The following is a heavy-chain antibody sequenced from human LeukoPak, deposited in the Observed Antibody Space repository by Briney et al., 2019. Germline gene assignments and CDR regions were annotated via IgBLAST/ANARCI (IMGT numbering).Heavy chain of an antibody. D-gene: IGHD1-26*01. CDR3: ARAAEPYYYYYMDV. V-gene: IGHV3-11*01. J-gene: IGHJ6*03. CDR1: GFTFSDYY. CDR2: ISSSGSTI. Sequence: PGGSLRLSCAASGFTFSDYYMSWIRQAPGKGLEWVSYISSSGSTIYYADSVKGRFTISRDNAKNSLYLQMNSLRAEDTAVYFCARAAEPYYYYYMDVWGKGTTVTVSS.